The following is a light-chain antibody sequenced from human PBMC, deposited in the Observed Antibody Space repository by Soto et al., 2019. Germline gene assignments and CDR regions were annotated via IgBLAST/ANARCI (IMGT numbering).Light chain of an antibody. J-gene: IGLJ1*01. Sequence: CAPTQPPSPSRSPGQSVTLSCTGTSGVIGGYRLVSWYQCHPGKVPKLIIYEGNKRPSGVSNRFSGSEPGNTASLTISGLQAEDEADYYCCSSAPSRTVVFGTGTKVTVL. V-gene: IGLV2-23*01. CDR2: EGN. CDR1: SGVIGGYRL. CDR3: CSSAPSRTVV.